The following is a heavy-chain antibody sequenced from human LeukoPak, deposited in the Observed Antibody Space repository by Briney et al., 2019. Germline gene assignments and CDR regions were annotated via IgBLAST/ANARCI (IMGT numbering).Heavy chain of an antibody. V-gene: IGHV3-23*01. CDR3: AKDSALWELPN. J-gene: IGHJ4*02. Sequence: GGTLRLSCAASGFTFSSYAMSWVRQAPGKGLEWVSAISGSGGSTYYADSVKGRFTISRDNSKNTLYLQMNSLRAEDTAVYYCAKDSALWELPNWGQGTLVTVSS. CDR2: ISGSGGST. CDR1: GFTFSSYA. D-gene: IGHD1-26*01.